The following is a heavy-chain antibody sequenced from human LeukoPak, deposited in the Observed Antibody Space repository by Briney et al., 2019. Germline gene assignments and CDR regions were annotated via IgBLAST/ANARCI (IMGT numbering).Heavy chain of an antibody. Sequence: GGSLRLSCAASGFTFSSYSMNWVRQAPGKGLEWVAVISYDGSNKYYADSGKGRFTISRDNSRNILYLQMNSLRAEDTAIYYCAKDFGGSDYDWYFDLWGRGTVVTVSS. CDR1: GFTFSSYS. J-gene: IGHJ2*01. CDR2: ISYDGSNK. CDR3: AKDFGGSDYDWYFDL. D-gene: IGHD1-26*01. V-gene: IGHV3-30*18.